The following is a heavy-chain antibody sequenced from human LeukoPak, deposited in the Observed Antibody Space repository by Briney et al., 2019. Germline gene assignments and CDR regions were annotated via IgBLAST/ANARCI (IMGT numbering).Heavy chain of an antibody. CDR3: ARDQLGDDFWSGYFDY. CDR1: GGSISSGGYY. CDR2: IYHSGST. D-gene: IGHD3-3*01. J-gene: IGHJ4*02. Sequence: SQTLSLICTVSGGSISSGGYYWSWIRQPPGKGLEWIGYIYHSGSTYYNPSLKSRVTISVDRSKNQFSLKLSSVTAADTAVYYCARDQLGDDFWSGYFDYWGQGILVTVSS. V-gene: IGHV4-30-2*01.